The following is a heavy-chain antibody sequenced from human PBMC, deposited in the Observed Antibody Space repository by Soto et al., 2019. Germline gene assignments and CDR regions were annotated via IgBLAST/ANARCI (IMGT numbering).Heavy chain of an antibody. Sequence: EVQLVESGGAIVQPGGSLRLSCATSGFTFSSYPIHWVRQAPGKGPVWVSRITEDGSGTTYADSVKGRFTVTRDNAKNTMYLQMSGLGAEDTGVYHCVRGTNGWRGMDYWGQGNLVTVSS. V-gene: IGHV3-74*01. J-gene: IGHJ4*02. CDR3: VRGTNGWRGMDY. CDR1: GFTFSSYP. CDR2: ITEDGSGT. D-gene: IGHD2-8*01.